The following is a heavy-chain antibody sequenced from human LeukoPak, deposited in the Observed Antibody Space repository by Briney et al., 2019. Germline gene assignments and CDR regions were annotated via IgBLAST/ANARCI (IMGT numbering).Heavy chain of an antibody. CDR3: ANHLACGSTSCPPFDY. Sequence: GGSLRLSCAASGFTFSSYSMSWVRQAPGKGLEWVSSISDDSNYIYCADSVEGRFTISRDNAKNSLYLQMNSLRAEDTAVYYCANHLACGSTSCPPFDYWGQGTLVTVSS. CDR1: GFTFSSYS. V-gene: IGHV3-21*01. J-gene: IGHJ4*02. CDR2: ISDDSNYI. D-gene: IGHD2-2*01.